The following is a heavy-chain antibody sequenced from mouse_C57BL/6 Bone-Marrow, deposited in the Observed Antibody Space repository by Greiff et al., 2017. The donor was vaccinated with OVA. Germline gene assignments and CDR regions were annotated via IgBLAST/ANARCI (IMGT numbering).Heavy chain of an antibody. CDR2: IDPANGNT. CDR3: ARGTAQASWYFDV. J-gene: IGHJ1*03. Sequence: VQLKESVAELVRPGASVKLSCTASGFNIKNTYMHWVKQRPEQGLEWIGRIDPANGNTKYAPKFQGKATITADTSSNTAYLQLSSLTSEDTAIYYCARGTAQASWYFDVWGTGTTVTVSS. D-gene: IGHD3-2*02. V-gene: IGHV14-3*01. CDR1: GFNIKNTY.